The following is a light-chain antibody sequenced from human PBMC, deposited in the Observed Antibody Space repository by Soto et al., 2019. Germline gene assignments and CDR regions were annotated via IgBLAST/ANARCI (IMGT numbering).Light chain of an antibody. J-gene: IGLJ2*01. CDR2: EDS. CDR1: TMNVWSYNF. CDR3: CSYAGSSTPVV. V-gene: IGLV2-23*01. Sequence: QSALTQPPSVSGSPGQWTPIPSTGTTMNVWSYNFVSWYQQHPGTAPNLMIYEDSKRPSGVSNRFSGSKSGNTASLTISGLQAEDEADYYCCSYAGSSTPVVFGGGTKLTVL.